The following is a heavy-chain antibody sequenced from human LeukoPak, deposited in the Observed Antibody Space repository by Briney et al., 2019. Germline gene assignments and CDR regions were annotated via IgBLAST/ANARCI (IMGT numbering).Heavy chain of an antibody. V-gene: IGHV3-30*03. CDR2: ISYDGSNK. J-gene: IGHJ4*02. CDR1: GFTFSDYG. CDR3: ARYYGSGSLDY. D-gene: IGHD3-10*01. Sequence: GRSLSLSCAASGFTFSDYGMHWVRQAPGKGLEWVALISYDGSNKYYADSVKGRFTISRDTSKNTLHLQMDSLRVEDTAMYYCARYYGSGSLDYWGQGTLVTVSS.